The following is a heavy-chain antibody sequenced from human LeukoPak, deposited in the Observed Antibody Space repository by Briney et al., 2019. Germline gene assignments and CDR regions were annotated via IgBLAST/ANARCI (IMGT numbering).Heavy chain of an antibody. CDR1: GFTFSSYG. CDR3: ASQDSNNAFEI. D-gene: IGHD3-22*01. Sequence: GGSLRLSCAASGFTFSSYGMHWVRQAPSKGLEWVAVIWYDGSNKYYADSVKGRLTISRDNAKSSLFLQMSSLRPEDTAVYYCASQDSNNAFEIWGQGTKVTVSS. J-gene: IGHJ3*02. CDR2: IWYDGSNK. V-gene: IGHV3-33*03.